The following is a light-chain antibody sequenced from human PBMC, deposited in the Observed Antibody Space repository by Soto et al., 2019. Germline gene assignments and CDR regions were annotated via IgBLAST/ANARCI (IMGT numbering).Light chain of an antibody. V-gene: IGKV2-28*01. J-gene: IGKJ1*01. Sequence: DIVMTQSPLSLPVTPGEPASISCRSSQSLLHSNGYNYLDWYLQKPGQSPQLLLNLGSNRASGVPDRFSGSGSGTDFTLKISRVEAEDVGVYYCMQALQTPRTFGQGTKVEIK. CDR2: LGS. CDR1: QSLLHSNGYNY. CDR3: MQALQTPRT.